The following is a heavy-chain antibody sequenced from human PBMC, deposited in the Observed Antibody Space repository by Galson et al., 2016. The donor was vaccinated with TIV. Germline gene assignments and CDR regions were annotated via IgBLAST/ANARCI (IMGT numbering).Heavy chain of an antibody. Sequence: TLSLTCTVSGGSISSRGYYWSWIRQHPGKGLEWIGYIYYSGSTYYSPSLKSRLTISLDTSKNQFSLKLNSVTAADTAVYYCVRGLLDTSGHYPPPDAFDIWGQGTMVTVSS. V-gene: IGHV4-31*03. D-gene: IGHD3-22*01. J-gene: IGHJ3*02. CDR1: GGSISSRGYY. CDR2: IYYSGST. CDR3: VRGLLDTSGHYPPPDAFDI.